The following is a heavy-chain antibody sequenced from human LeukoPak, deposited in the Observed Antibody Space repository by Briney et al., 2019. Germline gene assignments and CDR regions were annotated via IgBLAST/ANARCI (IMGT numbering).Heavy chain of an antibody. CDR3: ARVRREMKRSLGRTTEYSYYYYMDV. J-gene: IGHJ6*03. CDR1: GLTFSNYW. D-gene: IGHD1/OR15-1a*01. Sequence: GGSLRLSCAASGLTFSNYWMSWVRQGPGKGLEWVANIKQDGSEKYYIDSVKGRFTISRDNAKNSVYLQMNRLRAEDTAVYYCARVRREMKRSLGRTTEYSYYYYMDVWGKGTTVTVSS. CDR2: IKQDGSEK. V-gene: IGHV3-7*01.